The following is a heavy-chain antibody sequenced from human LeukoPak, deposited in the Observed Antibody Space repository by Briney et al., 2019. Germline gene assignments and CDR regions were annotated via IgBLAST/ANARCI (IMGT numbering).Heavy chain of an antibody. D-gene: IGHD3-10*01. J-gene: IGHJ4*02. CDR3: ARDAYYGSGSYGTSGY. Sequence: GGSLRLSCAASGFTFSSYGMHWVRRAPGKGLEWVAVIWNDGSNKYYADSVKGRFTISRDNSKNTLYLQMNSLRAEDTAVYYCARDAYYGSGSYGTSGYWGQGTLVTVSS. CDR1: GFTFSSYG. V-gene: IGHV3-33*08. CDR2: IWNDGSNK.